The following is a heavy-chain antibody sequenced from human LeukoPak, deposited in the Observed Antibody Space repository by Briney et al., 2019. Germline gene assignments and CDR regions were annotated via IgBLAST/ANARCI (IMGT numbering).Heavy chain of an antibody. Sequence: SETLSLTCATSGVSINRFYWSWVRQPPGKGLEWIGNIYSGVPTYFNPSLKSRVTISVDTSKNQFSLNLTSVTAADTAMYYCVQTTGWPGFDYWGQGILVTVSS. V-gene: IGHV4-4*09. CDR1: GVSINRFY. D-gene: IGHD1-1*01. CDR2: IYSGVPT. J-gene: IGHJ4*02. CDR3: VQTTGWPGFDY.